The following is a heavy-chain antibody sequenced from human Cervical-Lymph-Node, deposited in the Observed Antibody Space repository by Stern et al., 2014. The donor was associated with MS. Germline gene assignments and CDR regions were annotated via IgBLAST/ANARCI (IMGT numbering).Heavy chain of an antibody. CDR3: ARYHRGPDYYFDY. CDR1: GFTFSHYA. D-gene: IGHD1-14*01. CDR2: VSVSGDET. V-gene: IGHV3-23*01. Sequence: EVQLLESGGGLVHPGGSLRLSCVASGFTFSHYAMSWVRQAPGKGLEWVSTVSVSGDETYYAGSVKGRFTISRDNSQNTLYLQMNSLRDEDTALYYCARYHRGPDYYFDYWGQGALVTVSS. J-gene: IGHJ4*02.